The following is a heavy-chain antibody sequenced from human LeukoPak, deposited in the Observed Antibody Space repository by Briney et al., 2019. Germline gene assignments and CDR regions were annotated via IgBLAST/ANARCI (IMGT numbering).Heavy chain of an antibody. D-gene: IGHD3-10*01. CDR2: INHSGST. V-gene: IGHV4-34*01. Sequence: SETLSLTCTVSGGSISSYYWSWIRQPPGKGLEWIGEINHSGSTNYNPSLKSRVTISVDTSKNQFSLKLSSVTAADTAVYYCGLTRGVYAFDIWGQGTMVTVSS. CDR1: GGSISSYY. J-gene: IGHJ3*02. CDR3: GLTRGVYAFDI.